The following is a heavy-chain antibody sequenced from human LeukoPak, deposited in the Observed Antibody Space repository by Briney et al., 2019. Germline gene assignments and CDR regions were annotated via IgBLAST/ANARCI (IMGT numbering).Heavy chain of an antibody. V-gene: IGHV1-69*05. CDR3: ARPSHDYGDYTGWFDP. J-gene: IGHJ5*02. Sequence: GASVKVSCKASGGTFSSYAISWVRQAPGQGLEWMGGIIPIFGTANYAQKFQGRVTITTDESTSTAYMELSSLRSEDTAVYYCARPSHDYGDYTGWFDPWGQGTLVTVSS. CDR2: IIPIFGTA. CDR1: GGTFSSYA. D-gene: IGHD4-17*01.